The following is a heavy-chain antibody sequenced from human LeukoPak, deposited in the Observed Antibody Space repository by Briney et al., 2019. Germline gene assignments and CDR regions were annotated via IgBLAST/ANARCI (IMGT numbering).Heavy chain of an antibody. CDR3: ARGYSYDYVWGSYRYRVYFDY. CDR2: INHSGST. J-gene: IGHJ4*02. CDR1: GGSFSGYY. Sequence: PSETLFLTCAVYGGSFSGYYWSWIRQPPGKGLEWIGEINHSGSTNYNPSLKSRVTISVDTSKNQFSLKLSSVTAADTAVYYCARGYSYDYVWGSYRYRVYFDYWGQGTLVTVSS. D-gene: IGHD3-16*02. V-gene: IGHV4-34*01.